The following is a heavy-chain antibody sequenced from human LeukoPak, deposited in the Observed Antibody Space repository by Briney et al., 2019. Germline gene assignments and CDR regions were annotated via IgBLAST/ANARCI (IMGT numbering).Heavy chain of an antibody. V-gene: IGHV1-2*02. J-gene: IGHJ6*03. D-gene: IGHD3-22*01. CDR1: GYTFTGYY. CDR2: INPNSGGT. CDR3: ARDLTPMIVVVITTPRYYMDV. Sequence: GASVKVSCKASGYTFTGYYMHWVRQAPGQGLEWMGWINPNSGGTNYAQKFQGRVTMTRDTSISTAYMELSRLRSDDTAVYYCARDLTPMIVVVITTPRYYMDVWGKGTTVTVSS.